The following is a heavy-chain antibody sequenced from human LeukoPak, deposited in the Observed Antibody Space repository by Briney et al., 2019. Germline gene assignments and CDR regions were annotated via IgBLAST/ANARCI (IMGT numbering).Heavy chain of an antibody. CDR1: GFTFSNYA. D-gene: IGHD2-2*01. Sequence: PGASLRLSCAASGFTFSNYAMSWVRQAPGKGLEWVSYITISGSTMYYADSVKGRFTISRDNAKSSLYLQMNSLRAEDTAVYYCARVKRTSGAFDIWGQGTMVTVSS. J-gene: IGHJ3*02. CDR2: ITISGSTM. V-gene: IGHV3-48*03. CDR3: ARVKRTSGAFDI.